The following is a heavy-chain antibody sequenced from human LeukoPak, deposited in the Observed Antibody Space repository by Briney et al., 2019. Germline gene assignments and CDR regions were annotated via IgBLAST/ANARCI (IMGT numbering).Heavy chain of an antibody. CDR1: GFTFSSYA. CDR3: ARVPGSGSYAIDY. V-gene: IGHV3-64*01. J-gene: IGHJ4*02. Sequence: GGSLRLSCAASGFTFSSYAMHWVRQAPGKGLEYVSVISSNGGSTYYANSVKGRFTISRDNSKNTLYLQMNSLRAEDTAVYYCARVPGSGSYAIDYWGQGTLVTVSS. D-gene: IGHD3-10*01. CDR2: ISSNGGST.